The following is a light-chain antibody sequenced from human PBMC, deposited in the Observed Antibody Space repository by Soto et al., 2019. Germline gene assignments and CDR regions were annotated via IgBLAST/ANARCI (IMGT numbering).Light chain of an antibody. J-gene: IGKJ3*01. V-gene: IGKV2-28*01. CDR2: LGS. CDR1: QSLLHSNGYNY. Sequence: EIVMTQSPLSLPVTPGEPASISCRSSQSLLHSNGYNYLDCYLQKPGQSPQLLIYLGSNRASGVPDRFSGSGSGTDFTLKISRVEAEDVGVYYCMQALQTPFTFGPGTKVDIK. CDR3: MQALQTPFT.